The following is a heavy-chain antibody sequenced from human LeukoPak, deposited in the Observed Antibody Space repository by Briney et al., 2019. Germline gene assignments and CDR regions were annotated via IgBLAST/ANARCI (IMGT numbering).Heavy chain of an antibody. CDR1: GYTFTIYY. CDR3: ARYPPYCTSTSCYNDY. CDR2: INPNSGAT. Sequence: ASVKVSCKASGYTFTIYYMHWVRQAPGQGLEWLGWINPNSGATSYAQRFQGRVTTTRDTSISTAYMELSGLTSDDTAVYYCARYPPYCTSTSCYNDYWGQGTLVTVSS. V-gene: IGHV1-2*02. J-gene: IGHJ4*02. D-gene: IGHD2-2*02.